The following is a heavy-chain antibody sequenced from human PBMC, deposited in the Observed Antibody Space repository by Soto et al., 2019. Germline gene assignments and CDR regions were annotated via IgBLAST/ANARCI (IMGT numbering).Heavy chain of an antibody. J-gene: IGHJ4*02. V-gene: IGHV1-2*04. CDR2: INPNSGGK. Sequence: ASVKVSCKASGYTFTGYYMHWVRQAPGQGLEWMGWINPNSGGKNYAQKFQGWVTMTGDTSISTAYMELSRLRSDDTAVYYCAGEYEGDFWSGYSSTFDYWGQGTLVTVSS. CDR3: AGEYEGDFWSGYSSTFDY. D-gene: IGHD3-3*01. CDR1: GYTFTGYY.